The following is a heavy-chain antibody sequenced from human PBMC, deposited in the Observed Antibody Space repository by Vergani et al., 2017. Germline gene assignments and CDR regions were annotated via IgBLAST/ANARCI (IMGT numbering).Heavy chain of an antibody. J-gene: IGHJ3*02. CDR2: IYHSGST. V-gene: IGHV4-38-2*01. CDR1: GYSISSGYY. D-gene: IGHD1-26*01. Sequence: QVQLQESGPGLVKPSETLSLTCAVSGYSISSGYYWGWIRQPPGKGLERIGSIYHSGSTYYNPSLKSRVTISVDKSKNQSSLKLSSVTAADTAVYYCVATVAATDDGLDIWGQGTMVTVSS. CDR3: VATVAATDDGLDI.